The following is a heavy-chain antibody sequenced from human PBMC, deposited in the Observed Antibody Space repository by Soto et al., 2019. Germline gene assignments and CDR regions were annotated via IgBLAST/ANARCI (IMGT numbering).Heavy chain of an antibody. Sequence: GGSLRLSCAASGFTLDRYTMHWVRQAPGKGLEWVSLNSWDGGTSAYADSVKGRFTVSRDNKKSSLYLQMDSLRPEDTALYYCVKDAFDIWGQGTMVTVSS. CDR1: GFTLDRYT. V-gene: IGHV3-43*01. J-gene: IGHJ3*02. CDR3: VKDAFDI. CDR2: NSWDGGTS.